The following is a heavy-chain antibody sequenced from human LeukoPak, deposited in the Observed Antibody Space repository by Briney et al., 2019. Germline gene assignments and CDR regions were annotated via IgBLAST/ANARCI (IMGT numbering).Heavy chain of an antibody. CDR1: GFTFSSYS. Sequence: GGSLRLSCAASGFTFSSYSMNWVRQAPGKGLEWVSSISSSSSYIYYADSVKGRFTISRDNAKNSLYLQMNSLRAEDTAVYYCARESSDYDSSGLVDYWGQGTLVTVSS. CDR2: ISSSSSYI. J-gene: IGHJ4*02. V-gene: IGHV3-21*01. D-gene: IGHD3-22*01. CDR3: ARESSDYDSSGLVDY.